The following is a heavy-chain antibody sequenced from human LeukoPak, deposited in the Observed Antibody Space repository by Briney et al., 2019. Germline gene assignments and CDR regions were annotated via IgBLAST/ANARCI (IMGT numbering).Heavy chain of an antibody. D-gene: IGHD1-26*01. CDR2: IYYTGTT. V-gene: IGHV4-59*08. Sequence: SETLSLTRTVAGGSISTYYCSWVRQPPGKGLEWIGYIYYTGTTNYNPSLKSRVTISLDMSKNQFSLKLSAVTAADTAVYFCARSGSYAAAGDYWGQGTLVTVSS. CDR1: GGSISTYY. CDR3: ARSGSYAAAGDY. J-gene: IGHJ4*02.